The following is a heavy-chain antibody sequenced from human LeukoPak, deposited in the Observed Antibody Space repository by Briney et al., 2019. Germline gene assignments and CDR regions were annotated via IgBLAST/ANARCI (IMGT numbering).Heavy chain of an antibody. CDR3: ARGEAVAGPPDY. CDR1: GGTFSSYA. J-gene: IGHJ4*02. Sequence: ASVKVSCKASGGTFSSYAISWARQAPGQGLEWMGGIIPIFGTANYAQKFQGRVTITADESTSTAYMELSSLRSEDTAVYYCARGEAVAGPPDYWGQGTLVTVSS. D-gene: IGHD6-19*01. V-gene: IGHV1-69*13. CDR2: IIPIFGTA.